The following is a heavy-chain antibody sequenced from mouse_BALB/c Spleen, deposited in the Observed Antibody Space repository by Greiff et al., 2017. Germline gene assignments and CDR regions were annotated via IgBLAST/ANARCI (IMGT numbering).Heavy chain of an antibody. V-gene: IGHV5-17*02. J-gene: IGHJ3*01. D-gene: IGHD6-1*01. Sequence: EVKVVESGGGLVQPGGSRKLSCAASGFTFSSFGMHWVRQAPEKGLEWVAYISSGSSTIYYADTVKGRFTISRDNPKNTLFLQMTSLRSEDTAMYYCARSHNWGQGTLVTVSA. CDR2: ISSGSSTI. CDR1: GFTFSSFG. CDR3: ARSHN.